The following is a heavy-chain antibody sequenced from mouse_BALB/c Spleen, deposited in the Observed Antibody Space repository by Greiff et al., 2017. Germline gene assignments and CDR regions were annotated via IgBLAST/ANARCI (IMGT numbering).Heavy chain of an antibody. Sequence: EVKLVESGGGLVKPGGSLKLSCAASGFTFSSYAMSWVRQTPEKRLEWVASISSGGSTYYPDSVKGRFTISRDNARNILYLQMGSLRTEDTAMYYCARGDYGSSHFDYWGQGTTLTVSS. D-gene: IGHD1-1*01. CDR3: ARGDYGSSHFDY. V-gene: IGHV5-6-5*01. CDR1: GFTFSSYA. J-gene: IGHJ2*01. CDR2: ISSGGST.